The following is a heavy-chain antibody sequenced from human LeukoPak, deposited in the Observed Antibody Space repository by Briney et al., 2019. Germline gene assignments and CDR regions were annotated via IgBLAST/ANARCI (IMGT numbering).Heavy chain of an antibody. CDR1: GYTFTGYY. J-gene: IGHJ4*02. D-gene: IGHD2-8*01. V-gene: IGHV1-2*02. CDR3: AREGIVHAIMDY. Sequence: DSVKVSCTASGYTFTGYYMHWVRQAPGPGLEWMGWINPNSGGTNYAQKFQGRVTMTRDTSISTAYMELSRLRSDDTAVYYCAREGIVHAIMDYWGQGTLVTVSS. CDR2: INPNSGGT.